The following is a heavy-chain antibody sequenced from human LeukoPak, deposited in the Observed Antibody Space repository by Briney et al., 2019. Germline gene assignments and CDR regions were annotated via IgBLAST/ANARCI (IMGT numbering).Heavy chain of an antibody. CDR3: ARDKQWLGQIDY. CDR1: GFTFITYG. CDR2: IRYDGTNK. D-gene: IGHD6-19*01. V-gene: IGHV3-30*02. Sequence: GGSLRLSCAAAGFTFITYGMHWVRQAPGKGLEWVTFIRYDGTNKYYADSVKGRFTISRDNSKNKLYLQMNSLRAEDTAVYYCARDKQWLGQIDYWGQGTLVTVSS. J-gene: IGHJ4*02.